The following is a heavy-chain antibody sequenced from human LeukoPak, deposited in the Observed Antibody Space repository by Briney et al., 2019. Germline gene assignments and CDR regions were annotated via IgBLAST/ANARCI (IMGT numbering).Heavy chain of an antibody. J-gene: IGHJ4*02. Sequence: ASVKVSCKASGYTFTGYYMHWVRQAPGQGLEWMGWINPDSGGTNYAQKFQGRVTMTGDTSISTAYMELTRLRSDDTAVYYCARGGLYSYGLQEGSGRGSSHDYWGQGTLVTVSS. V-gene: IGHV1-2*02. CDR2: INPDSGGT. CDR3: ARGGLYSYGLQEGSGRGSSHDY. CDR1: GYTFTGYY. D-gene: IGHD5-18*01.